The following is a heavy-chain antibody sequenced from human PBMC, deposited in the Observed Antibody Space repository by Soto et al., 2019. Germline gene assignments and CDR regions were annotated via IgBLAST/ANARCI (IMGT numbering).Heavy chain of an antibody. V-gene: IGHV4-31*03. CDR2: IYYRGST. Sequence: QVQLQESGPGLVKPSQTLSLTCTVSGGSISSGGYYWTWIRQHPGKGLEWIGYIYYRGSTYYNPSLKSRVNESADTLKIQLSRKLSSVTAADTAVYYCASVCGGDCHYGMDVWGQGTTVTVSS. CDR3: ASVCGGDCHYGMDV. CDR1: GGSISSGGYY. D-gene: IGHD2-21*02. J-gene: IGHJ6*02.